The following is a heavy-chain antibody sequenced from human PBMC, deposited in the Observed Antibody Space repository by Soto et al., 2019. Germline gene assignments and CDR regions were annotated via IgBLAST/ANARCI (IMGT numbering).Heavy chain of an antibody. V-gene: IGHV4-39*01. CDR2: IYYSGST. Sequence: PSETLSLTCTVSGGSISSSSYYWGWIRQPPGKGLEWIGSIYYSGSTYYNPSLKSRVTISVDTSKNQFSLKLSSVTAADTAVYYCARLVVVPAAMFYFDYWGQGTLVTVSS. CDR1: GGSISSSSYY. J-gene: IGHJ4*02. CDR3: ARLVVVPAAMFYFDY. D-gene: IGHD2-2*01.